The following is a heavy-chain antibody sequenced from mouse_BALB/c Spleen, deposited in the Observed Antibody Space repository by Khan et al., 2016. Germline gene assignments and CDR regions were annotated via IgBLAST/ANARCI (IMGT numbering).Heavy chain of an antibody. V-gene: IGHV1-9*01. J-gene: IGHJ3*01. CDR1: GYTFNSCW. CDR3: AREELGSLFAY. CDR2: ILPGTDTT. D-gene: IGHD3-1*01. Sequence: QVQLKESGAELMKPGASVKISCKATGYTFNSCWIEWVKQRPGHGPEWIGEILPGTDTTDYNEKFKDRAAFTADTSSNTASMQLSSLTSEDSAVYYCAREELGSLFAYWGQGTLVTVSA.